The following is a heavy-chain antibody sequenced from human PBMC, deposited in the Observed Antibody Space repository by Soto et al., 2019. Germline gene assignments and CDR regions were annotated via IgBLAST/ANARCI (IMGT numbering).Heavy chain of an antibody. V-gene: IGHV3-7*03. J-gene: IGHJ4*02. CDR2: IKFDGSEK. CDR1: GFTFSDYW. D-gene: IGHD2-2*01. CDR3: VKDGGYCSSSTCYSPRNHYFDS. Sequence: EVQLVESGGGMVQPGGSLRVSCEASGFTFSDYWMSWVRQAPGKGPEWVANIKFDGSEKQYVDSVRGRFTISRDNCRNSLFLQMNSLRAGDTAVYYCVKDGGYCSSSTCYSPRNHYFDSWGQGTLVTVSS.